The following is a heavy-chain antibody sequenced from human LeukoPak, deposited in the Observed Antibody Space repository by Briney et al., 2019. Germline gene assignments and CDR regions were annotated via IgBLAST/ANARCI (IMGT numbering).Heavy chain of an antibody. J-gene: IGHJ4*02. D-gene: IGHD5-18*01. V-gene: IGHV4-59*01. CDR1: GGSISSYY. CDR3: ASTNAAMVTGWGFDY. Sequence: SETLSLTXTVSGGSISSYYWSWIRQTPGKGLEWIGYIYYSGSTNYNPSLKSRVTISVDTSKNQFSLKLSSVTAADTAVYYCASTNAAMVTGWGFDYWGQGTLVTVSS. CDR2: IYYSGST.